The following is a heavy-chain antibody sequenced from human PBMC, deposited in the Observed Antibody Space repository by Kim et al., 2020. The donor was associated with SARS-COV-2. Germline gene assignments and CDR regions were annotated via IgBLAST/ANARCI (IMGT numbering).Heavy chain of an antibody. CDR1: GYTLTELS. J-gene: IGHJ6*02. CDR2: FDPEDGET. V-gene: IGHV1-24*01. CDR3: ATTAPYYYGSESHYYYYGMDV. D-gene: IGHD3-10*01. Sequence: ASVKVSCKVSGYTLTELSMHWVRQAPGKGLEWMGGFDPEDGETIYAQKFQGRVTMTEDTSTDTAYMELSSLRSEDTAVYYCATTAPYYYGSESHYYYYGMDVWGQGTTVTVSS.